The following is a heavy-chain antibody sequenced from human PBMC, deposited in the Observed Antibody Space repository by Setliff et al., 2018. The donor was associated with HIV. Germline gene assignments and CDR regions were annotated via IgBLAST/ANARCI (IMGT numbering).Heavy chain of an antibody. CDR3: TRSHSTRDAFDI. CDR2: ISSSGSYI. D-gene: IGHD2-2*01. CDR1: GFPFSNYA. V-gene: IGHV3-21*01. Sequence: PGGSLRLSCAASGFPFSNYAMSWVRQAPGKGLEWVSSISSSGSYIYYADSVKGRFTISRDHATSALYLQMDSLRAEDTALYYCTRSHSTRDAFDIWGQGTMVTVSS. J-gene: IGHJ3*02.